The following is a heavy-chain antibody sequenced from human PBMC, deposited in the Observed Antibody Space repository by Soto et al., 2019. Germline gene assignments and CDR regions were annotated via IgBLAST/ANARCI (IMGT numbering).Heavy chain of an antibody. CDR1: NGCISGFY. CDR2: IHYSGRT. D-gene: IGHD1-26*01. Sequence: SETLSLTCSVSNGCISGFYWTWIRQPPGKILEWIGYIHYSGRTDYNPSLTSRATMSVDTSKNQFSLNLKSITAADTAVYYCVRVGVGIGNHFDSWGRGTLVTVSS. J-gene: IGHJ4*02. CDR3: VRVGVGIGNHFDS. V-gene: IGHV4-59*12.